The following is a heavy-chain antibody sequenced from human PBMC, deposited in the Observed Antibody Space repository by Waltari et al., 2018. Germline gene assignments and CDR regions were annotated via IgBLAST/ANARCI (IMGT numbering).Heavy chain of an antibody. Sequence: QLQLQESGPGLVKPSETLSLTCTVSGGSISSSSYYWGWIRQPPGKGLEWIGSIYYSGSTYYNPSLKSRVNISVDTSKNQFSLKLSSVTAADTAVYYCARGSLWFGELFPAEYFQHWGQGTLVTVSS. CDR2: IYYSGST. CDR1: GGSISSSSYY. D-gene: IGHD3-10*01. CDR3: ARGSLWFGELFPAEYFQH. V-gene: IGHV4-39*07. J-gene: IGHJ1*01.